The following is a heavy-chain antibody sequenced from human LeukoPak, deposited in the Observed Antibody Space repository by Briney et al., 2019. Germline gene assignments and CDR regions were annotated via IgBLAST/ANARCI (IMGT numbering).Heavy chain of an antibody. Sequence: GGSLRLSCAASGFTFSAYSMNWVRQAPGKGLEWVAYISGGGGTIYYADSVKGRFTISRDNAKNSLYLQMDSLRAEDTAVYYCASLDTAKQPLANHWGQGTLVTVSS. CDR1: GFTFSAYS. D-gene: IGHD5-18*01. CDR3: ASLDTAKQPLANH. J-gene: IGHJ5*02. V-gene: IGHV3-48*01. CDR2: ISGGGGTI.